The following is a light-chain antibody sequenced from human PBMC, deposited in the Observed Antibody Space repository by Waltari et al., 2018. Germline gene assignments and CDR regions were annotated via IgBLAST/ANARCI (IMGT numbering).Light chain of an antibody. V-gene: IGLV1-47*01. CDR3: AAWDDSLRRKV. CDR2: WNN. CDR1: SSNIGSNF. Sequence: QSVLTQPPSVSGTPGQRVTISCSGSSSNIGSNFVYWYQQFPGTAPKLLNCWNNPRPSGVPTRVAGSKSGTSTSLAISGLRSEDEADYYCAAWDDSLRRKVFGGGTKLTVL. J-gene: IGLJ3*02.